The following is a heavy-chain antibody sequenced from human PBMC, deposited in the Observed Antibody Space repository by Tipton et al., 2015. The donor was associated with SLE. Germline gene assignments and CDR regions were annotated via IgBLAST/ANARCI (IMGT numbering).Heavy chain of an antibody. D-gene: IGHD6-13*01. Sequence: LRLSCTVSGGSISSYYWSWIRQPPGKGLEWIGYIYYSGSTNYNPSLKSRVTISVDTSKNQFSLKLSSVTAADTAVYYCARLQQLVTVGYYYYYMDVWGKGTTVTVSS. CDR2: IYYSGST. CDR3: ARLQQLVTVGYYYYYMDV. V-gene: IGHV4-59*01. J-gene: IGHJ6*03. CDR1: GGSISSYY.